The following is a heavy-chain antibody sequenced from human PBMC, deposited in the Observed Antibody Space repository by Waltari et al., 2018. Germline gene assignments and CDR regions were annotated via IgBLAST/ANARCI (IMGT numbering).Heavy chain of an antibody. V-gene: IGHV3-30*04. J-gene: IGHJ4*02. Sequence: QVQLVESGGDVVQPGRSLRLSCAASGFVFSTYAMHWVRQAPGKGLEWVAVISDDGKNKFYADSVKGRLTISRDNSKNTLSLQMNSLRPEDTAIYFCARDNFQMTGSHGFDYWGQGTLVTVSS. CDR1: GFVFSTYA. D-gene: IGHD1-26*01. CDR2: ISDDGKNK. CDR3: ARDNFQMTGSHGFDY.